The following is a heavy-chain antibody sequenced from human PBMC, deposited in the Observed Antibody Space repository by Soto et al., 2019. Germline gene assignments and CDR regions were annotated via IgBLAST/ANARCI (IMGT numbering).Heavy chain of an antibody. Sequence: PGGSLRLSCAASGFTFSSYAMHWVRQAPGKGLEWVAVISYDGSNKYYADSVKGRFTISRDNSKNTLYLQMNSLRAEDTAVYYCARDYGATYYGMDVWGQGTTVTVS. J-gene: IGHJ6*02. D-gene: IGHD2-8*01. CDR2: ISYDGSNK. CDR1: GFTFSSYA. V-gene: IGHV3-30-3*01. CDR3: ARDYGATYYGMDV.